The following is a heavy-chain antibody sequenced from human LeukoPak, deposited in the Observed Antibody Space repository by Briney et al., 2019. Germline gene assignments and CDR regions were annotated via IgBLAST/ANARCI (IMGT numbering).Heavy chain of an antibody. CDR1: GYTFTSYA. Sequence: ASVKVSCKASGYTFTSYAMHRVRQAPGQRLEWMGWINAGNGNTKYSQKFQGRVTITRDTSASTAYMELSSLRSEDTAVYYCARDPQGYGSGSYYKPYDYWGQGALVTVSS. CDR3: ARDPQGYGSGSYYKPYDY. D-gene: IGHD3-10*01. CDR2: INAGNGNT. J-gene: IGHJ4*02. V-gene: IGHV1-3*01.